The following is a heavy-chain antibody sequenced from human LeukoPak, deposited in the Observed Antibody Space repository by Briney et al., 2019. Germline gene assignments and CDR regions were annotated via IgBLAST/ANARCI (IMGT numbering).Heavy chain of an antibody. Sequence: GGSLRLSCAASGFTFSSYAMHWVRQAPGKGLEWVAVISYDGSNKYYADSVKGRFTISRDNSKNTLYLQMTSLRAEDTAVYYCAGSLEDCSSTSCYTQTDYWGQGTLVTVSS. CDR2: ISYDGSNK. V-gene: IGHV3-30-3*01. CDR3: AGSLEDCSSTSCYTQTDY. CDR1: GFTFSSYA. J-gene: IGHJ4*02. D-gene: IGHD2-2*02.